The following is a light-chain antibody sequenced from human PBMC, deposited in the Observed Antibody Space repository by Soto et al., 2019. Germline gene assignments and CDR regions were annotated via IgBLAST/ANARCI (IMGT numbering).Light chain of an antibody. CDR2: AAS. Sequence: DIQMTQSPSSLSASVGDRVTITCRASQSISSSLNWYQQKPGKAPKLLIYAASTLQSGVPSRFSGSGSGTIFPLTFSIRQPEDFATYYCQQSYSVPLTFAQGTRLEIK. CDR1: QSISSS. V-gene: IGKV1-39*01. J-gene: IGKJ5*01. CDR3: QQSYSVPLT.